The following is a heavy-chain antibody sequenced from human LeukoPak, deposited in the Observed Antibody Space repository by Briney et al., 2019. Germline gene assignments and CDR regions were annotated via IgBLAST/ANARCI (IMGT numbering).Heavy chain of an antibody. Sequence: PGGSLTLSCAASGFTVSSNYMSWVRQPPGDGLEWVSVIYSGGSTYYADSVKGRFTISRDNSKNTLYLQMNSLRAEDTAVYYCARGGPAAGRFDYWGQGTLVTVSS. D-gene: IGHD6-13*01. J-gene: IGHJ4*02. CDR2: IYSGGST. V-gene: IGHV3-66*01. CDR1: GFTVSSNY. CDR3: ARGGPAAGRFDY.